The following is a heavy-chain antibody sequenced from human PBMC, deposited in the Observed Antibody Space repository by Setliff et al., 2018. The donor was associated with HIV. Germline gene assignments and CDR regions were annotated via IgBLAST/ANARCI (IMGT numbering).Heavy chain of an antibody. D-gene: IGHD3-22*01. CDR2: ISPDGSEK. Sequence: LRLSCATSGFTFRDYWMTWVRQAPGGGLQWVASISPDGSEKSLVDSVMGRFTISRDNAKNSLYLQMNSLRAEDTAVYYCARCSSGYGANDAFDIWGQGTMVTVSS. V-gene: IGHV3-7*05. J-gene: IGHJ3*02. CDR3: ARCSSGYGANDAFDI. CDR1: GFTFRDYW.